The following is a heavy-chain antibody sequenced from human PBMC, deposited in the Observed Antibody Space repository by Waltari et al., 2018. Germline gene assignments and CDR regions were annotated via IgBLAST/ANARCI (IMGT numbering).Heavy chain of an antibody. CDR2: VDPEDGET. Sequence: EVQLVQSGAEVKKPGATVKISCKASGYTFTDYYMHWVQQAPGKGLEWMGRVDPEDGETIYAEKFQGRVTITADTSTDTAYMELSSLRSEDTAVYYCATDNLRGGTSPFYYYYYMDDWGKGTTVTVSS. V-gene: IGHV1-69-2*01. D-gene: IGHD2-2*01. J-gene: IGHJ6*03. CDR3: ATDNLRGGTSPFYYYYYMDD. CDR1: GYTFTDYY.